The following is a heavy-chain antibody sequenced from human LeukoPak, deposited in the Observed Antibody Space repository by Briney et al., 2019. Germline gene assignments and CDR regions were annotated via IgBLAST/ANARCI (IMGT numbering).Heavy chain of an antibody. D-gene: IGHD6-19*01. Sequence: SETLSPPCTASGASVSTKSTYWLRQAPGKGLEWIGSMYYTGSTSYSPSLKSRVTVSVDTSKTQLSVEVRSVTAADMAVYYCARARDLGWEGIDHWGQGTLVTVSS. J-gene: IGHJ5*02. CDR2: MYYTGST. CDR3: ARARDLGWEGIDH. CDR1: GASVSTKS. V-gene: IGHV4-59*08.